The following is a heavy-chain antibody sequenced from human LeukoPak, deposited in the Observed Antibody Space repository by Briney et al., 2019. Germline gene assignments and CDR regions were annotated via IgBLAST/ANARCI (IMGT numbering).Heavy chain of an antibody. J-gene: IGHJ4*02. CDR2: IYYSGGT. D-gene: IGHD3-10*01. Sequence: SGTLSLTCTVSGGSVSSGSYYWSWIRQPPGKGLEWIGYIYYSGGTNYSPSLKSRVTISVDTSKNQFSLKLSSVTAADTAVYYCAREERDGSGSYYWGQGTLVTVSS. CDR1: GGSVSSGSYY. V-gene: IGHV4-61*01. CDR3: AREERDGSGSYY.